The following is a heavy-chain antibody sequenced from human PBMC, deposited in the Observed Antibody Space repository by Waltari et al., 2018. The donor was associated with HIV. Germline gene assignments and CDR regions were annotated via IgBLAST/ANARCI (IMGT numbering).Heavy chain of an antibody. CDR3: ASTYYDLLEGWYFDF. V-gene: IGHV4-38-2*02. CDR1: DYSLTSGYY. Sequence: QVQLQESGPGLVKPSETLSLTCSVSDYSLTSGYYWGWIRQSPGRGLEWIGSISHSGTTVYSPSLKSRITLFRNTSKNQFFLKLTSATAADTAVYYCASTYYDLLEGWYFDFWVQGRLVTVSS. D-gene: IGHD3-3*01. CDR2: ISHSGTT. J-gene: IGHJ4*02.